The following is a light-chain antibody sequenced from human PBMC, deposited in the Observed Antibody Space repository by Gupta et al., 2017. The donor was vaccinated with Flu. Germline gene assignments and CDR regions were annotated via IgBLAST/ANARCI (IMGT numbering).Light chain of an antibody. J-gene: IGLJ3*02. V-gene: IGLV2-14*01. CDR3: SSYTDKNTPGVV. CDR2: QVY. CDR1: SSDIGAYNF. Sequence: QSALTQPASVSGSPGQSITISCTGTSSDIGAYNFVSWYQRHPGKAPKLMIYQVYDRHSGVSVGFAGSKARNTASTTISGLQAEDEADYYCSSYTDKNTPGVVFGGGTKLTVL.